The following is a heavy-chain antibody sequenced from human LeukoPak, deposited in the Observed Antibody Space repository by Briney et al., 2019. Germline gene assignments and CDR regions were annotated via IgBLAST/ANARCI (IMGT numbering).Heavy chain of an antibody. D-gene: IGHD3-9*01. CDR3: ARYGTVYSFDT. CDR2: VFHNGDT. V-gene: IGHV4-39*01. J-gene: IGHJ4*02. Sequence: PSETLSLTCTVSGDSIIGSTCDRGRFRQPDWAWIRQSPGKGLEWIGNVFHNGDTRHNPSLESRVSISVDTSKNQFSLNLNFVTAADTAVYYCARYGTVYSFDTWGQGTLVTVSS. CDR1: GDSIIGSTCD.